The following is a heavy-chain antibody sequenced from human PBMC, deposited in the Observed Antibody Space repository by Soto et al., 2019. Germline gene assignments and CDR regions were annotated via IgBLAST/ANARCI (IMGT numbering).Heavy chain of an antibody. Sequence: SETLSLTCTVSGGSISSSSYYWGWIRQPPGKGLEWIGSIYYSGSTYYNPSLKSRVTISVDTSKNQFSLKLSSVTAADTAVYYCASLGYCSGGSCDDFDYWGQGTLVTVSS. CDR1: GGSISSSSYY. CDR3: ASLGYCSGGSCDDFDY. V-gene: IGHV4-39*01. J-gene: IGHJ4*02. CDR2: IYYSGST. D-gene: IGHD2-15*01.